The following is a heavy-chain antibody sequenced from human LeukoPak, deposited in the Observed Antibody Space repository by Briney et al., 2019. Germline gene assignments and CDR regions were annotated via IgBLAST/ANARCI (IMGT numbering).Heavy chain of an antibody. D-gene: IGHD2-15*01. Sequence: PGRSLRLSCAASGFTFSSYGMHWVRQAPGKGLEWVAVIWYDGSNKYYADSVKGRFTISRDNSKNTLYLQMNSQRAEDTAVYYCARAHRYCSGGSCYFSMDVWGQGTTVTVSS. CDR2: IWYDGSNK. CDR1: GFTFSSYG. V-gene: IGHV3-33*01. J-gene: IGHJ6*02. CDR3: ARAHRYCSGGSCYFSMDV.